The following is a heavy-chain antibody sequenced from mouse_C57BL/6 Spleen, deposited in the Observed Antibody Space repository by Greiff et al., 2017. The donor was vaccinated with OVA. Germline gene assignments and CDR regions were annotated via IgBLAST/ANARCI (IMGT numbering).Heavy chain of an antibody. CDR1: GFTFSSYG. CDR3: ARDYGSSQAWFAY. D-gene: IGHD1-1*01. Sequence: DVKLVESGGDLVKPGGSLKLSCAASGFTFSSYGMSWVRQTPDKRLEWVATISSGGSYTYYPDSVKGRFTISRDNAKNTLYLQMSSLKSEDTAVYYCARDYGSSQAWFAYWGQGTLVTVSA. CDR2: ISSGGSYT. V-gene: IGHV5-6*02. J-gene: IGHJ3*01.